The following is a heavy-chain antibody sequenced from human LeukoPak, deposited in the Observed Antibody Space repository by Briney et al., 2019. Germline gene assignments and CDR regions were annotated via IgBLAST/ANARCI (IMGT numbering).Heavy chain of an antibody. CDR3: ARPPTPSGSYYHYGMDV. J-gene: IGHJ6*02. Sequence: SVKVSCKASGGTFSSYAISWVRQAPRQGLEWMGRIIPILGIANYAQKFQGRVTITADESTSTAYMELSSLRSEDTAVYYCARPPTPSGSYYHYGMDVWGQGTTVTVSS. CDR2: IIPILGIA. CDR1: GGTFSSYA. D-gene: IGHD1-26*01. V-gene: IGHV1-69*04.